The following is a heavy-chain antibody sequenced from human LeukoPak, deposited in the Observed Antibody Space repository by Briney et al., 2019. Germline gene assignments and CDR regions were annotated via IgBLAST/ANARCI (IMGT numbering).Heavy chain of an antibody. D-gene: IGHD5-12*01. CDR2: IYYSGST. Sequence: PSETLSLTCTVSGGSISSHYWSWIRQPPGKGLEWIGYIYYSGSTNYNPSLKSRVTISVDTSKNQFSLKLSSVTAADTAVYYCAKDSSGYTIWGQGTLVTVSS. CDR1: GGSISSHY. V-gene: IGHV4-59*11. CDR3: AKDSSGYTI. J-gene: IGHJ4*02.